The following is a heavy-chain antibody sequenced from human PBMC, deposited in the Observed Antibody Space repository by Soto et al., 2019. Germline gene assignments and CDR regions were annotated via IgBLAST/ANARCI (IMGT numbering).Heavy chain of an antibody. Sequence: SETLSLTCTVSGGSISSGGYYWSWIRQHPGKGLEWIGYIYYSGSTYYNPSLKSRVTISVDTSKNQFSLKLSSVTAADTAVYYCARVDDSSGYYYRYFDHWGQGTLVTVSS. CDR2: IYYSGST. J-gene: IGHJ4*02. CDR3: ARVDDSSGYYYRYFDH. V-gene: IGHV4-31*03. D-gene: IGHD3-22*01. CDR1: GGSISSGGYY.